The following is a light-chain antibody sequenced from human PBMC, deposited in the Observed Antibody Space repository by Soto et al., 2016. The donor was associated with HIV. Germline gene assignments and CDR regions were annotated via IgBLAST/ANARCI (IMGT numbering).Light chain of an antibody. Sequence: SSELTQDPAVSVALGQTVRITCQGDNLRSYFASWYQQKPGQAPVLVIYGKNNRPSGIPDRFSGSSSGNTASLTITGAQAEDEADYYCNSRDSSGYHRVFGGGTKLDRP. V-gene: IGLV3-19*01. J-gene: IGLJ2*01. CDR3: NSRDSSGYHRV. CDR1: NLRSYF. CDR2: GKN.